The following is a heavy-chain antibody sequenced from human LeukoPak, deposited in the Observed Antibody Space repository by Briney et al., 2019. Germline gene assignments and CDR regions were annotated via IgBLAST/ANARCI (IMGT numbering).Heavy chain of an antibody. V-gene: IGHV1-18*01. Sequence: ASVKVSCKASGYTFTSYGISWVRQAPGQGLEWMGWISAYNGNTNYAQKPQGRVTMTTDTSTSTAYMELRSLRSDDTAVYYCARDRIYGSGSYYSSFDYWGQGTLVTVSS. D-gene: IGHD3-10*01. CDR3: ARDRIYGSGSYYSSFDY. CDR2: ISAYNGNT. J-gene: IGHJ4*02. CDR1: GYTFTSYG.